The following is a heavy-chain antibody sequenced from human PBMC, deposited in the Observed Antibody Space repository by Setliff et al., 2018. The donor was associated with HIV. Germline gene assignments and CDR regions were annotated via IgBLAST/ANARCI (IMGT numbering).Heavy chain of an antibody. V-gene: IGHV4-39*07. CDR1: GGSISSSSYY. D-gene: IGHD1-26*01. CDR2: IYYSGST. Sequence: KPSETLSLTCTVSGGSISSSSYYWGWIRQPPGKGLEWIGSIYYSGSTYYNPSLKTRVTISVDTSKNQFSLRLTSLTAADTAIYYCARSTVGAGASFPWGRGILVTVSS. CDR3: ARSTVGAGASFP. J-gene: IGHJ5*02.